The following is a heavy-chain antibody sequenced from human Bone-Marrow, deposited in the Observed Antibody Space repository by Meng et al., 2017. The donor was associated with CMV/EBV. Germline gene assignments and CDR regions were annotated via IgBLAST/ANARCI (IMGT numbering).Heavy chain of an antibody. CDR3: ARDLSHGDYRYYYDYYGMDV. CDR1: GFTFSSYR. Sequence: GGSRRLSCAASGFTFSSYRMNWVRQAPGKGLEWVSSISSSSSYIYSADSVKGRFTISRDNAKNSLYLQMNSLRAEDTAVYYCARDLSHGDYRYYYDYYGMDVWGQGTTVTVSS. J-gene: IGHJ6*02. CDR2: ISSSSSYI. D-gene: IGHD4-17*01. V-gene: IGHV3-21*01.